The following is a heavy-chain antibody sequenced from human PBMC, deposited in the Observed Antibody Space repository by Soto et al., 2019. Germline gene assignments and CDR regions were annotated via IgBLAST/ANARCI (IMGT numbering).Heavy chain of an antibody. J-gene: IGHJ4*01. V-gene: IGHV1-46*02. CDR3: ARWISYRNLSSVFSFDF. Sequence: GASVKVSCKASGYTFNSYFVHWVRHAPGRGLECVGRIDPSGGSTSYTQKFQDRVTLTRDTSTTTLYMELSSLTSEDTAVYYCARWISYRNLSSVFSFDFWG. CDR1: GYTFNSYF. CDR2: IDPSGGST. D-gene: IGHD5-12*01.